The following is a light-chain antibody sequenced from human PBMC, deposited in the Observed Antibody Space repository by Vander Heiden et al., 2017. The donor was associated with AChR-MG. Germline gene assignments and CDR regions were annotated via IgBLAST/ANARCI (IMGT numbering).Light chain of an antibody. J-gene: IGKJ1*01. V-gene: IGKV1-39*01. CDR3: QQTSITPRT. CDR1: QTIDTY. CDR2: GAS. Sequence: DIQMTQSPSSLAASVGDRVTITCRAGQTIDTYLNWYQQKPGKAPQLLIFGASTLLTGVPPRFSGSGSGTDFTLTISSLQPEDFATYYCQQTSITPRTFGHRTKVEL.